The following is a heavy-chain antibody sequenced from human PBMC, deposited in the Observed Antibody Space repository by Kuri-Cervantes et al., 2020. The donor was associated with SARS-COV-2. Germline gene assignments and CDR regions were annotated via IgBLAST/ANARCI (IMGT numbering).Heavy chain of an antibody. V-gene: IGHV1-69*13. J-gene: IGHJ6*03. CDR2: IIPMFGTV. CDR3: GRGRLRGVPNYYYYYMEV. CDR1: GGTFNNQC. D-gene: IGHD3-10*01. Sequence: SVKVSCKASGGTFNNQCISWVRQAPGQGLEWMGRIIPMFGTVKYAQKFQGRLTVTADDSTSIAYMELSSLSSEDTAVYYCGRGRLRGVPNYYYYYMEVWGKGTTVTVSS.